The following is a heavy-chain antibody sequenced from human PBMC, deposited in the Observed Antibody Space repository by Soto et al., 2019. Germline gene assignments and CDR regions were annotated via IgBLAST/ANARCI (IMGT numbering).Heavy chain of an antibody. Sequence: QVQLQESGPGLVKPSQTLSLTCTVSGGSISSGNYYWTWIRQHPGKGLEWIGYIYYSGSTYYNPSLKGRVTISVDTSKNQFSLKLTSVTAADTAVYYCASRYCISPSCYLGGMDVWGQGTTVTVSS. J-gene: IGHJ6*02. CDR1: GGSISSGNYY. CDR3: ASRYCISPSCYLGGMDV. V-gene: IGHV4-31*03. D-gene: IGHD2-2*01. CDR2: IYYSGST.